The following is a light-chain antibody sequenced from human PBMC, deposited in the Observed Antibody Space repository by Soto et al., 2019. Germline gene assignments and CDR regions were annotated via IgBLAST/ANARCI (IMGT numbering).Light chain of an antibody. CDR3: CSYAGSYTWG. CDR2: DVS. Sequence: QSALTQPRSVSGSPGQSVTISCTGTSSDVGGYNYVSWYQQHPGKAPKHMIYDVSKRPSGVPDRFSGSKSGNTASRAISGLQAEDEADYCCCSYAGSYTWGFGGGTKLTVL. CDR1: SSDVGGYNY. J-gene: IGLJ2*01. V-gene: IGLV2-11*01.